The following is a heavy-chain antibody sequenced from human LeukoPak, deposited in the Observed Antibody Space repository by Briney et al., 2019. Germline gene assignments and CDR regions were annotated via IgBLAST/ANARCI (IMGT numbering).Heavy chain of an antibody. Sequence: GGSLRLSCAASGFTFSSYSMNWVRQAPGKGLEWVSSISSSSSYIYYADSVKGRFTISRDNAKNSLYLQMNSLRAEDAAVYYCARDIYCSGGSCLNWGQGTLVTVSS. CDR2: ISSSSSYI. D-gene: IGHD2-15*01. CDR3: ARDIYCSGGSCLN. CDR1: GFTFSSYS. J-gene: IGHJ4*02. V-gene: IGHV3-21*01.